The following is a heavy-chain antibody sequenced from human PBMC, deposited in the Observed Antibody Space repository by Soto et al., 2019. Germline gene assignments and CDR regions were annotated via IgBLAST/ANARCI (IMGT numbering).Heavy chain of an antibody. D-gene: IGHD2-21*02. J-gene: IGHJ4*02. V-gene: IGHV4-59*01. CDR1: GGSISSYY. Sequence: PSETLSLTCTVSGGSISSYYWSWIRQPPGKGLEWIGYIYYSGSTNYNPSLKSRVTISVDTSKNQFSLKLSSVTAADTAVYYCAAYCGGDCPGNFDYWGQGTLVTVSS. CDR3: AAYCGGDCPGNFDY. CDR2: IYYSGST.